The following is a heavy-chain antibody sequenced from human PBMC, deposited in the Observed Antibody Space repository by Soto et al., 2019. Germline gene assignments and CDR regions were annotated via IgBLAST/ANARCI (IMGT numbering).Heavy chain of an antibody. V-gene: IGHV4-31*03. CDR1: GDSISRIDYY. CDR2: IYFRGNT. D-gene: IGHD3-22*01. CDR3: AREGGSYDSGGYLIRGAFDI. J-gene: IGHJ3*02. Sequence: QVQMQESGPGLVKPSQTLSLTCSVSGDSISRIDYYWTWIRQHPEKGLEWIGNIYFRGNTYYSPSLESRLTISVDTSKNQFSLKLTSVTAADTAVYYCAREGGSYDSGGYLIRGAFDISGQGTMVNVSS.